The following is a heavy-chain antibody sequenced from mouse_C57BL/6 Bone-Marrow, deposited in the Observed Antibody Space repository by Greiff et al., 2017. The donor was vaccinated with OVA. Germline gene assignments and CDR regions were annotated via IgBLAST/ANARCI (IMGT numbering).Heavy chain of an antibody. D-gene: IGHD2-14*01. CDR1: GFTFSSYA. V-gene: IGHV5-4*01. CDR2: ISDGGSYT. J-gene: IGHJ4*01. CDR3: ARGYGYALYYAMDY. Sequence: EVQVVESGGGLVKPGGSLRLSCAASGFTFSSYAMSWVRQTPEKRLEWVATISDGGSYTYYPDNVKGRFTISRDNAKNNLYLQMSHLKSEDTAMYYCARGYGYALYYAMDYWGQGTSVTVSS.